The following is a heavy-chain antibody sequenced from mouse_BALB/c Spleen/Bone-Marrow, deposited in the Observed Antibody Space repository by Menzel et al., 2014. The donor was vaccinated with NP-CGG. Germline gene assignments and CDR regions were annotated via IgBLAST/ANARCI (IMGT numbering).Heavy chain of an antibody. CDR1: GYTFTSYW. J-gene: IGHJ2*01. Sequence: QVQLQQPGAELVRPGASVKLSCKASGYTFTSYWINWVKQRPGQGLEWIGNIYPSDSYTNYNQKFKDKATLTVDKSSSTAYTQLSSPTSEDSAVYYCTRTYDYDEGGFDYWGQGTTLTVSS. CDR3: TRTYDYDEGGFDY. D-gene: IGHD2-4*01. V-gene: IGHV1-69*02. CDR2: IYPSDSYT.